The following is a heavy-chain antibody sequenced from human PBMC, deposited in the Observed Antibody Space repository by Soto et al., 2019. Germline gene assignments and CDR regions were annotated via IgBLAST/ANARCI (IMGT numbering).Heavy chain of an antibody. CDR2: ISGGGGST. J-gene: IGHJ5*02. D-gene: IGHD1-7*01. CDR3: AKDPGGTTNNWFDP. V-gene: IGHV3-23*01. CDR1: GFTFSSYA. Sequence: GGSLRLSCAASGFTFSSYAMSWVRQAPGKGLEWVSAISGGGGSTYYADSVKGRLTISRDNSKNTLYLQMNSLRAEDTAVYYCAKDPGGTTNNWFDPWGQGTLVTVSS.